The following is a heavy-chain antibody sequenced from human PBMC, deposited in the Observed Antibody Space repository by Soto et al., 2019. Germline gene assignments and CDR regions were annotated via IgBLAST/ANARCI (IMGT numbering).Heavy chain of an antibody. D-gene: IGHD3-9*01. CDR3: SRPQNDILTDSYTNYLAP. J-gene: IGHJ5*02. CDR1: GFTFSNYG. CDR2: ISAYNGNT. Sequence: QVQLVQSGAEVKKPGASVKVSCKASGFTFSNYGITWLRQVPGQGLEWMGWISAYNGNTVHAQEYQGRLTMTTDTSKSTAYMEQRSLRPDDTAVYYCSRPQNDILTDSYTNYLAPWGEGTLVTVSS. V-gene: IGHV1-18*01.